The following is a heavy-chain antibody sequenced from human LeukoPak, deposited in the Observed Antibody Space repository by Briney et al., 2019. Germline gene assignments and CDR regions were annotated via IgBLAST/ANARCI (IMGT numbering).Heavy chain of an antibody. CDR3: ARLLGGTTEHHGYYMDV. D-gene: IGHD1-7*01. V-gene: IGHV4-34*01. CDR2: INHSGST. J-gene: IGHJ6*03. Sequence: SETLSLTCAVYGGSFSGYYWSWLRQPPGKGLEWIGEINHSGSTNYNPSLKSRVTISVNTSKNQFSLKLSTVTAADTAVYYCARLLGGTTEHHGYYMDVWGKGTTVTVSS. CDR1: GGSFSGYY.